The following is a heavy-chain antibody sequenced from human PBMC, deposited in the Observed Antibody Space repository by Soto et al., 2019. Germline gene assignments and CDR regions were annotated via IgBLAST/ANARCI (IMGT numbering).Heavy chain of an antibody. CDR3: ARGGPALRYFDWLLAPFDY. V-gene: IGHV4-34*01. CDR1: GGSFSGYY. D-gene: IGHD3-9*01. CDR2: INHSGST. J-gene: IGHJ4*02. Sequence: PSETLSLTCAVYGGSFSGYYWSWIRQPPWKGLEWIGEINHSGSTNYNPSLKSRVTISVDTSKNQFSLKLSSVTAADTAVYYCARGGPALRYFDWLLAPFDYWGQGTLVTVSS.